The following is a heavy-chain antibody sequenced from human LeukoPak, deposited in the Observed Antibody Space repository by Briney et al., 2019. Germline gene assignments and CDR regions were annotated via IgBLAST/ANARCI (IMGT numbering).Heavy chain of an antibody. CDR3: ARGRGVKWELRGGFDY. D-gene: IGHD1-26*01. J-gene: IGHJ4*02. CDR2: MNPNSGNT. CDR1: GYTFTSYD. Sequence: ASVKVSCKASGYTFTSYDINWVRQATGQGLEWMGWMNPNSGNTGYAQKFQGRVTMTRNTSISTAYMELGSLRSEDTAVYYCARGRGVKWELRGGFDYWGQGTLVTVSS. V-gene: IGHV1-8*01.